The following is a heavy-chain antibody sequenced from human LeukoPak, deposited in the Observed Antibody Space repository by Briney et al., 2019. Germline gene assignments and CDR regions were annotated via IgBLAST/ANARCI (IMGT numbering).Heavy chain of an antibody. V-gene: IGHV4-59*01. J-gene: IGHJ3*02. Sequence: SETLSLTCTVSGGSISSYYWSWIRQPPGKGLEWIGYIYYSGSTNYNPSLKSRVTISVDTSKDQFSLKLSSVTAADTAVYYCARGFGDDFWSGPPGAFDIWGQGTMVTVSS. CDR2: IYYSGST. CDR3: ARGFGDDFWSGPPGAFDI. CDR1: GGSISSYY. D-gene: IGHD3-3*01.